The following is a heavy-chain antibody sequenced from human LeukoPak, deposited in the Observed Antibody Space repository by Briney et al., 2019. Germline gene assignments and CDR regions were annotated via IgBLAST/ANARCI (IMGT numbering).Heavy chain of an antibody. D-gene: IGHD3-3*02. CDR1: GFTFSSYE. Sequence: GGSLRLSCAASGFTFSSYEMNWVRQVPGKGLEWVSYISGSSSPIYYAGSVKGRFTISRDNAKNSLYLQMSSLRAEDTAVYYCARELLGGFDIWGQGTMVTVSS. V-gene: IGHV3-48*03. J-gene: IGHJ3*02. CDR3: ARELLGGFDI. CDR2: ISGSSSPI.